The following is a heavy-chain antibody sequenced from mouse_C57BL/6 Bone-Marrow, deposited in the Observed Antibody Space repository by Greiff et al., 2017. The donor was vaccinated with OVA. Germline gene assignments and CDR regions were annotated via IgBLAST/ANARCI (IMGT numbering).Heavy chain of an antibody. Sequence: EFQLQQSGPELVKPGASVKISCKASGYTFTDYYMNWVKQSHGKSLEWIGDINPNNGGTSYNQKFKGKATLTVDKSSSTAYMELRSLTSEDSAVYYCAREGYYYGSSPYAMDYWGQGTSVTVSS. D-gene: IGHD1-1*01. CDR3: AREGYYYGSSPYAMDY. J-gene: IGHJ4*01. CDR1: GYTFTDYY. CDR2: INPNNGGT. V-gene: IGHV1-26*01.